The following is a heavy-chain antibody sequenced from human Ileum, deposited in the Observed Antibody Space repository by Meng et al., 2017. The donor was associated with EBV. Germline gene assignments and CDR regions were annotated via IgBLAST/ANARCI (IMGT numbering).Heavy chain of an antibody. J-gene: IGHJ4*02. Sequence: RHGAVNATRNLSPTCAGAGGAISSSNWWRWVRQAPGKGLEWIGEIHHTESTNYNPSLKSRVTISVDKSKNQFSLKLSSVTAADTAVYYCARESYSDSSGYYSLDYWGQGSLVTVSS. CDR2: IHHTEST. CDR3: ARESYSDSSGYYSLDY. D-gene: IGHD3-22*01. V-gene: IGHV4-4*02. CDR1: GGAISSSNW.